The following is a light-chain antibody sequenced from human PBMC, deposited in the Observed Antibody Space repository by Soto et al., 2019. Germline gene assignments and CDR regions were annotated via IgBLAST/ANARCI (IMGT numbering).Light chain of an antibody. CDR3: SSYRSRTTFV. CDR1: SSDVGAYNY. Sequence: QSALTQPASVSGSPGQSITISCNGSSSDVGAYNYVSWYQQYPGKAPKVIIFEVRKRPSGVSNRFSGSKSGDTASLTISGPRADDGADYFCSSYRSRTTFVFGTGTKLTVL. CDR2: EVR. J-gene: IGLJ1*01. V-gene: IGLV2-14*01.